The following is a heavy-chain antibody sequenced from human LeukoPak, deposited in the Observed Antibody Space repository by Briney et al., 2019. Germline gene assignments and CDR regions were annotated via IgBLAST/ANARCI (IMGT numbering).Heavy chain of an antibody. CDR3: ARDSSSSWLHAFDI. CDR2: IWYDGSNK. V-gene: IGHV3-33*08. D-gene: IGHD6-13*01. J-gene: IGHJ3*02. Sequence: GGSLRLSCAASGFSFSSHGMHWVRQAPGKGLEWVAVIWYDGSNKYYADSVKGRFTISRDNSKNTLYLQMNSLRAEDTAVYYCARDSSSSWLHAFDIWGQGTMVTVSS. CDR1: GFSFSSHG.